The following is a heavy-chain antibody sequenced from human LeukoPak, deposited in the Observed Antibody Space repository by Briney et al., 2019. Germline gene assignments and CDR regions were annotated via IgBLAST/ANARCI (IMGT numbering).Heavy chain of an antibody. J-gene: IGHJ4*02. CDR3: ARQTHEKDTAMEFFDY. CDR2: INPNSGGT. D-gene: IGHD5-18*01. Sequence: ASVKVSCKASGYTFTGYYMHWVRQAPGQGLEWMGWINPNSGGTNYAQKFQGWVTMTRDMSISTAYMELSRLRSDDTAVYYCARQTHEKDTAMEFFDYWGQGTLVTVSS. CDR1: GYTFTGYY. V-gene: IGHV1-2*04.